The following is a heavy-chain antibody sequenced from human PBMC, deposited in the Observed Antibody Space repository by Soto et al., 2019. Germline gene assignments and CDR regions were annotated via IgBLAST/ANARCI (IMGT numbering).Heavy chain of an antibody. CDR3: ARGGYFDSSNYLAY. J-gene: IGHJ4*02. CDR2: INPGNGNT. D-gene: IGHD3-22*01. CDR1: GYTLTSYG. V-gene: IGHV1-3*01. Sequence: ASVKVSCKASGYTLTSYGINWVRQAPGRGLEWMGWINPGNGNTKYSQQFQGRVIIDRDTSASTAYMELSSLRPEDTAVYYCARGGYFDSSNYLAYWGLGTLVTVSS.